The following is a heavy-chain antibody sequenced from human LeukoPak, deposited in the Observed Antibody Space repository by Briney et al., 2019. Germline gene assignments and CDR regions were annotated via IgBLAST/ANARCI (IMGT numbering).Heavy chain of an antibody. CDR2: IGGSGGNT. Sequence: GGSLRLSCAASGFTFSSYSMNWVRQAPGKGLEWVASIGGSGGNTYYAESVKGPFTISRDNSKNTLYLQMNSLKVDDTAIYYCARDRSDYTNAFDYWGLGTLVTVSS. CDR1: GFTFSSYS. J-gene: IGHJ4*02. CDR3: ARDRSDYTNAFDY. V-gene: IGHV3-23*01. D-gene: IGHD1-26*01.